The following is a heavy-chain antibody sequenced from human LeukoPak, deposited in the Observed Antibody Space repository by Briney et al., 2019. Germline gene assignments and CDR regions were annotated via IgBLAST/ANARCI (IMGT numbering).Heavy chain of an antibody. D-gene: IGHD2-2*01. J-gene: IGHJ3*02. V-gene: IGHV4-34*01. CDR2: INRSGST. CDR1: GGSISGYY. CDR3: ARSADSVVVPTAAFDI. Sequence: SETLSLTCAVYGGSISGYYWTWIRQPPGKGLEWIGEINRSGSTNYNPSLKSRVTISLDTSKKQFSLKLSSVTAADTAVYYCARSADSVVVPTAAFDIWGQGTMVTVSS.